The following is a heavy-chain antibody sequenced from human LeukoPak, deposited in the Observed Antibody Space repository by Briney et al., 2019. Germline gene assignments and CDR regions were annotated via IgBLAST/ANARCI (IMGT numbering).Heavy chain of an antibody. J-gene: IGHJ2*01. CDR1: GGSISSYY. V-gene: IGHV4-59*01. CDR3: ARGRPGYSSGFDWYFDL. Sequence: SETLSLTCTVSGGSISSYYWSWIRQPPGKGLEWIGYIYYSGSTNYNPSLKSRVTISVDTSKNQFSLKLSSVTAADTAVYYCARGRPGYSSGFDWYFDLWGRGTLVTVSS. CDR2: IYYSGST. D-gene: IGHD6-19*01.